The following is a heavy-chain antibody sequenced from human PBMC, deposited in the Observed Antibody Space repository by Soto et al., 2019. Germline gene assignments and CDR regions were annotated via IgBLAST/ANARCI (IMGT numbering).Heavy chain of an antibody. V-gene: IGHV6-1*01. CDR3: AREIVAYCGGDCSNPYYFDY. CDR2: TYYRSQWLN. CDR1: GDGVSSNSAA. J-gene: IGHJ4*02. D-gene: IGHD2-21*02. Sequence: SQTLSLTCATSGDGVSSNSAAWNWIRQSPSRGLEWLGRTYYRSQWLNDYADSVKSRITIKPDTSKNQFSLELDSVTPEDTAVYYCAREIVAYCGGDCSNPYYFDYWGQGTLVTVSS.